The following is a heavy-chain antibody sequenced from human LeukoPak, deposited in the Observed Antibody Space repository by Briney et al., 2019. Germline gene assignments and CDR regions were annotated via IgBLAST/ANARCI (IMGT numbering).Heavy chain of an antibody. CDR1: GFTFSSYS. Sequence: PGGSLRLSCAASGFTFSSYSMNWVRQAPGKGLEWVSYISSSSSTIYYADSVKGRFTISRDNAKNSLYLQMNSLRDEDTAVYYCARVWATGTTIAVAGPFDYWGQGTLVTVSS. CDR2: ISSSSSTI. D-gene: IGHD1-1*01. J-gene: IGHJ4*02. CDR3: ARVWATGTTIAVAGPFDY. V-gene: IGHV3-48*02.